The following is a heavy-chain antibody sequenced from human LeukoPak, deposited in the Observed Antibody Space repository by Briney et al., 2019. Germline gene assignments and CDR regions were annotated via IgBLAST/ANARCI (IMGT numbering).Heavy chain of an antibody. CDR2: INPNSGGT. CDR1: VYTFTVYY. CDR3: ASSKARSGWYA. J-gene: IGHJ5*02. D-gene: IGHD6-19*01. Sequence: ASVKGSCKASVYTFTVYYMHWVRHAPGQGLDWMGWINPNSGGTNYAQKFQGRVTMTRDTSISTAYMELSRLRSDDTAVYYCASSKARSGWYAWGQGTLVTVSS. V-gene: IGHV1-2*02.